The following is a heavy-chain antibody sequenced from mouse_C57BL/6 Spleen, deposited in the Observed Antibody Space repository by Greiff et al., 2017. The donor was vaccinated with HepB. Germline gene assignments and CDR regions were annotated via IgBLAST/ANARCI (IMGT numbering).Heavy chain of an antibody. J-gene: IGHJ3*01. CDR3: AREGADYDETWFAY. CDR1: GYTFTSYG. V-gene: IGHV1-81*01. CDR2: IYPRSGNT. Sequence: VQLQQSGAELARPGASVKLSCKASGYTFTSYGISWVKQRTGQGLEWIGEIYPRSGNTYYNEKFKGKATLTADKSSSTAYMELRSLTSEDSAVYFCAREGADYDETWFAYWGQGTLVTVSA. D-gene: IGHD2-4*01.